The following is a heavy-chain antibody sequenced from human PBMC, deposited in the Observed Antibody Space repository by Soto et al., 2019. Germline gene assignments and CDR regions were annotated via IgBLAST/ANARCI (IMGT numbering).Heavy chain of an antibody. CDR1: GYSFSSYW. Sequence: GGSLKISCKGSGYSFSSYWIAWVRQMPGKGLEWMGIIYPGDSDTRYSPSFQGQVTISVDKSITTAYLQWSSLKASDTAMYYCARGYCTATICDPWFDPWGQGTLVTVSS. V-gene: IGHV5-51*01. CDR3: ARGYCTATICDPWFDP. J-gene: IGHJ5*02. D-gene: IGHD2-8*02. CDR2: IYPGDSDT.